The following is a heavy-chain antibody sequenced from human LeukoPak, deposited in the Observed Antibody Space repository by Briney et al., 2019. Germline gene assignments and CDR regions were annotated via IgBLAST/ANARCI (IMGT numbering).Heavy chain of an antibody. CDR1: GFTFSDYY. D-gene: IGHD1-26*01. Sequence: PGGSLRLSCAASGFTFSDYYMSWIRQAPGKGVEGVSYISSSGSTIYYADSVKGRFTISRDNAKNSLYLQMYSLRAEDTAVYYCARDRVGDWEYFDYWGQGTLVTVSS. CDR3: ARDRVGDWEYFDY. J-gene: IGHJ4*02. V-gene: IGHV3-11*01. CDR2: ISSSGSTI.